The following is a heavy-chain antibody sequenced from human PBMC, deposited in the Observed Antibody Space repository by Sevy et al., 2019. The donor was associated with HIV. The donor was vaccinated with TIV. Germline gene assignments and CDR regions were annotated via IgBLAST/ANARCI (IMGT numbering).Heavy chain of an antibody. D-gene: IGHD1-1*01. CDR3: ARVLRSERRYYFDY. V-gene: IGHV4-34*01. CDR2: INHSGST. Sequence: SETLSLTCAVYGGSFSGYYWSWIRQPPGKGLEWIGEINHSGSTNYNPSPKSRVTISVDTSKNQFSLKLSSVTAADTAVYYCARVLRSERRYYFDYWGQGTLVTVSS. J-gene: IGHJ4*02. CDR1: GGSFSGYY.